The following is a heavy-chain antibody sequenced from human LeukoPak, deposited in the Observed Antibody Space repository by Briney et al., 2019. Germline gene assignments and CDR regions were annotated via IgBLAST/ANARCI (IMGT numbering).Heavy chain of an antibody. Sequence: ASVKVSCKASGGTFSSYAISWVRQAPGQGLEWMGGIIPIFGTANYAQKFQGRVTITTDESTSTAYMELSSLRSEDTAVYYCAMCLKAYYDSSPLDYWGQRALVTVSS. CDR3: AMCLKAYYDSSPLDY. D-gene: IGHD3-22*01. CDR1: GGTFSSYA. V-gene: IGHV1-69*05. J-gene: IGHJ4*02. CDR2: IIPIFGTA.